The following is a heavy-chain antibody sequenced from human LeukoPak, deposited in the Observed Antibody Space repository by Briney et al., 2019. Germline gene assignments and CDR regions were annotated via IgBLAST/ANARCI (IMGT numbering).Heavy chain of an antibody. CDR1: GYTFTSYG. Sequence: ASVKVSCKASGYTFTSYGISWVRQAPGQGLEWMGWIRAYNGHTNYAQKLQGRVTLTTDTSTTTAYMELRSLRSDDTAVYYCARDYDTSGYYRPFDYWGQGTLVTVSS. J-gene: IGHJ4*02. V-gene: IGHV1-18*01. CDR2: IRAYNGHT. D-gene: IGHD3-22*01. CDR3: ARDYDTSGYYRPFDY.